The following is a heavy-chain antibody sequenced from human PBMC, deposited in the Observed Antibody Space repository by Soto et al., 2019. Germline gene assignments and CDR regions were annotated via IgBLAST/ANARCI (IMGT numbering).Heavy chain of an antibody. J-gene: IGHJ4*02. CDR2: IYNSGST. V-gene: IGHV4-61*03. D-gene: IGHD3-10*01. Sequence: SETLSITCTGSDCSFRIGSYYWSWIRHPPGKGLECIVYIYNSGSTNYNPSLKSRVTISVDTSKNHFSLRMSSVTAADTAVYYCARESDSGSYYFDYWGRGTLVTVSS. CDR3: ARESDSGSYYFDY. CDR1: DCSFRIGSYY.